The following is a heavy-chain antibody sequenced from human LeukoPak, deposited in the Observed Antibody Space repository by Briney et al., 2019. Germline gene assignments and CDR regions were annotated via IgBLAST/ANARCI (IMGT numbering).Heavy chain of an antibody. CDR3: ARGKRGYSSSWYDY. CDR2: INHSGST. J-gene: IGHJ5*01. CDR1: GGSFSGYY. Sequence: SETLSLTCAVYGGSFSGYYWSWIRQPPGKGLEWIGEINHSGSTNYNPSLKSRVTISVDTSKNQFSLKLSSVTAADTAVYYCARGKRGYSSSWYDYWGHGTLVTVSS. D-gene: IGHD6-13*01. V-gene: IGHV4-34*01.